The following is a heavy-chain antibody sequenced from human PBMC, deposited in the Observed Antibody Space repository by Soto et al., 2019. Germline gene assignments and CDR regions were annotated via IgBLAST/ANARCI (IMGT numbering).Heavy chain of an antibody. D-gene: IGHD3-22*01. CDR3: PRRGDSSLYMDY. J-gene: IGHJ4*02. V-gene: IGHV5-51*01. Sequence: GESLKISCKGSGYSFTRYWISWVRQMPGKGLEWMGIIYPGDSDTRYSPSFQGQVTISAAKSISTASLQWSSLTASDTAISYCPRRGDSSLYMDYWGEGILVTVSS. CDR2: IYPGDSDT. CDR1: GYSFTRYW.